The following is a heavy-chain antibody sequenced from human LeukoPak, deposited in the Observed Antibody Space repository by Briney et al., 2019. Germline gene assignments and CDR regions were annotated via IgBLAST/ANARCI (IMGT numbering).Heavy chain of an antibody. Sequence: GGCLRLSCAASGFTFDDYAMHWVRQAPGKGLEWVSLISWDGGSTYYADSVKGRFTISRDNSKNSLYLQMNSLRTEDTALYYCAKGVGYSSGWYMDYYYMDVWGKGTTVTVSS. J-gene: IGHJ6*03. CDR2: ISWDGGST. CDR3: AKGVGYSSGWYMDYYYMDV. CDR1: GFTFDDYA. D-gene: IGHD6-19*01. V-gene: IGHV3-43*02.